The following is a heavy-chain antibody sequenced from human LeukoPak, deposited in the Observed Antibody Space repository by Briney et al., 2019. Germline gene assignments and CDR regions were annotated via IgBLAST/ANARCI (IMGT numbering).Heavy chain of an antibody. V-gene: IGHV4-38-2*01. D-gene: IGHD3-9*01. CDR3: ARSVLRYFDWSMGGSYFDY. J-gene: IGHJ4*02. Sequence: SETLSLTCAVSGYSISSGYYWGWIRQPPGKGLEWIGSIYHSGSTYYNPSLKSRVTISVDTYKNQFSLKLSSVTAADTAVYYWARSVLRYFDWSMGGSYFDYWGQGTLVTVSS. CDR1: GYSISSGYY. CDR2: IYHSGST.